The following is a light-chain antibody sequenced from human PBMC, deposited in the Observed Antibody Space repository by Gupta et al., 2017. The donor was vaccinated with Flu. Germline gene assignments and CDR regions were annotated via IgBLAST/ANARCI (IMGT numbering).Light chain of an antibody. J-gene: IGKJ4*01. Sequence: DIQMTQSPSSLSASVGDRVTITCRASQSISNYLNWYQQKPGKAPKLLIYAASSMQSGVPSRFSGSGSGTDFTLTISSRQPEDFAAYYCHQSDSAPQLTFGGGTKVEIK. CDR3: HQSDSAPQLT. CDR1: QSISNY. V-gene: IGKV1-39*01. CDR2: AAS.